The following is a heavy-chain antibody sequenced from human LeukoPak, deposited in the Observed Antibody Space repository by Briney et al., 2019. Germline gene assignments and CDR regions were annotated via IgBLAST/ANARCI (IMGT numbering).Heavy chain of an antibody. CDR2: IYYSGST. J-gene: IGHJ5*02. CDR3: ARHSSHSSGWYGWFDP. CDR1: GGSISSGDYS. D-gene: IGHD6-19*01. Sequence: PSETLSLTCTVSGGSISSGDYSWSWIRQPPGKGLEWIGYIYYSGSTYYNPSLKSRVTISVDTSKNQFSLKLSSVTAADTAVYYCARHSSHSSGWYGWFDPWGQGTLVTVSS. V-gene: IGHV4-30-4*01.